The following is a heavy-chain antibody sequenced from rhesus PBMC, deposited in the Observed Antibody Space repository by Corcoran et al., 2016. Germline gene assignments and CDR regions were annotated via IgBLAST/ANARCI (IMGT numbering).Heavy chain of an antibody. CDR2: LYGGSGSN. CDR1: GYSISSGYG. Sequence: QVQLQESGPGLVKPSETLSLTCAVSGYSISSGYGWGWIRQPPGKGLELIGHLYGGSGSNYYNPSLKSRVTVSKDTSKNPFSLKLSSVTAADTAVYYCAREGRMYSLFDYWGQGVLVTVSS. D-gene: IGHD2-27*01. CDR3: AREGRMYSLFDY. V-gene: IGHV4-127*01. J-gene: IGHJ4*01.